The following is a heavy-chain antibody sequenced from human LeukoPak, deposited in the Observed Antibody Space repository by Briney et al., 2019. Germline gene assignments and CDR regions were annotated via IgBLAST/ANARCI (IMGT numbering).Heavy chain of an antibody. CDR1: GFTFSHYA. CDR2: ISNSGGAT. Sequence: PGGSLRLSCAASGFTFSHYAMTWVRQAPGKGLEWVSGISNSGGATYYGDPVKGRFTVSRDNTKNTLYLQMNSLRVEDTAVYYCAKGYDSSGVADYWGQGTLVTVSS. V-gene: IGHV3-23*01. J-gene: IGHJ4*02. D-gene: IGHD3-22*01. CDR3: AKGYDSSGVADY.